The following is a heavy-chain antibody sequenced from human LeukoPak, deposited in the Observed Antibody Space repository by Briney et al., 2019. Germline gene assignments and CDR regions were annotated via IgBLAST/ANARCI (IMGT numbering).Heavy chain of an antibody. D-gene: IGHD2-2*01. CDR2: INTNSGGI. V-gene: IGHV1-2*02. J-gene: IGHJ4*02. Sequence: ATVKVSCKASGYTFTGYFMHWVRQAPGQGLEWMGWINTNSGGINYTQKFQGRVTMTRDTSISTAYMELSRLRSDDTAVYYCASSIVYCSSTSCYFNWGQGTLVTVSS. CDR3: ASSIVYCSSTSCYFN. CDR1: GYTFTGYF.